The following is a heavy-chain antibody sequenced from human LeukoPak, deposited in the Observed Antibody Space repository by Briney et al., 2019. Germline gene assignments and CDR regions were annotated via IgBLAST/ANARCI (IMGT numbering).Heavy chain of an antibody. D-gene: IGHD3-16*01. J-gene: IGHJ3*02. Sequence: SQTLSLTCAISGDSVSSNSAAWNWIRHSPSRGLEWLGRTYYRSRWFYDYAVSVRSRIVVNADTSKNQFSLQLKSVTPEDTAVYYCVRDGELGISVFDIWGQGTMVTVSS. CDR1: GDSVSSNSAA. CDR3: VRDGELGISVFDI. CDR2: TYYRSRWFY. V-gene: IGHV6-1*01.